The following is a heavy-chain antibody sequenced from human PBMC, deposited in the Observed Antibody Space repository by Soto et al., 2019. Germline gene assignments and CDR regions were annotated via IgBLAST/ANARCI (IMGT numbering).Heavy chain of an antibody. D-gene: IGHD3-22*01. V-gene: IGHV4-30-4*01. Sequence: QVQLQESGPGLVKASQTLSLTCTVSGASVNSGDYSWSWVRQPPGRGLEWIGYIHYSETIYYNPSLKRRGQILVETFKNRFSLEVISVTASDTAVYYCARAHRYYDYPDIWGQGTTVTVSS. J-gene: IGHJ3*02. CDR3: ARAHRYYDYPDI. CDR2: IHYSETI. CDR1: GASVNSGDYS.